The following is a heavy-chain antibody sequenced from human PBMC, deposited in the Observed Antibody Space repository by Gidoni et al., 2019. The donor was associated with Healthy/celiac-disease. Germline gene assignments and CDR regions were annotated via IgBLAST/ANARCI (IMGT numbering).Heavy chain of an antibody. CDR1: GGTFSNYA. CDR3: ASHSDIVVVPAAALSTYYYYYMDV. Sequence: QVQLVQSGAEVKKLGSSVKVSCKASGGTFSNYAISWVRQAPGQGLEWMGGIIPIFGTANYAQKFQGRVTITADESTSTAYMELSSLRSEDTAVYYCASHSDIVVVPAAALSTYYYYYMDVWGKGTTVTVSS. CDR2: IIPIFGTA. J-gene: IGHJ6*03. V-gene: IGHV1-69*01. D-gene: IGHD2-2*01.